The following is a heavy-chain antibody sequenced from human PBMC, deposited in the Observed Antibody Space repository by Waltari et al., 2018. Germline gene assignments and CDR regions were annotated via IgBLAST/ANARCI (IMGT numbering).Heavy chain of an antibody. CDR3: ARAPGDWRYQNY. CDR1: GFTLSNYW. V-gene: IGHV3-74*01. CDR2: INSDGSST. J-gene: IGHJ4*02. D-gene: IGHD1-1*01. Sequence: EVQLVESGGGLIQQGGSLRLSCAASGFTLSNYWIHWVRQAPGKGLVWVSHINSDGSSTTYADSVKGRFTISRDNAKNTVYLQMNNLRADDTGVYYCARAPGDWRYQNYWGLGTLVTVSS.